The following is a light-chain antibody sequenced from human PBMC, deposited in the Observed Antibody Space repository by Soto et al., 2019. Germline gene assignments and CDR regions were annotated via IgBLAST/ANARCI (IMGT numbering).Light chain of an antibody. CDR3: QKYDNVPRT. Sequence: DIPMTQSPSSLSASVGDRVTITCRASQGISNYLAWYQQKPGKVPKLLIYAASTLQSGVPSRFSGSGSGTDFTLTITSLHPEDFASYYCQKYDNVPRTFGQGTKVEIK. J-gene: IGKJ1*01. CDR1: QGISNY. CDR2: AAS. V-gene: IGKV1-27*01.